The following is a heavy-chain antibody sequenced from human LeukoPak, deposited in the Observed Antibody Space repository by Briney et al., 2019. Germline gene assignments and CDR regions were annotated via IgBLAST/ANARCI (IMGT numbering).Heavy chain of an antibody. Sequence: GGSLRLSCAASGFTVSSNYMSWVRQAPGKGLEWVSVIYSGGTTYYADSVKGRFTISRDDAKNTLYLQMNSLETEDTAVYYCSKGGDGKITIDDWGQGTLVTVSS. CDR3: SKGGDGKITIDD. CDR1: GFTVSSNY. V-gene: IGHV3-66*01. CDR2: IYSGGTT. D-gene: IGHD5-24*01. J-gene: IGHJ4*02.